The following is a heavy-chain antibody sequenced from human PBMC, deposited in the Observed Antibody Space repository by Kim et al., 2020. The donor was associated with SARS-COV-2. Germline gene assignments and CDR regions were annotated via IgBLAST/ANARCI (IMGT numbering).Heavy chain of an antibody. V-gene: IGHV4-34*01. J-gene: IGHJ4*01. D-gene: IGHD2-21*01. Sequence: SETLSLTCAVYGGSFSGYYWSWIRQPPGKGLEWIGEINHSGSTNYNPSLKSRATISVDTSKNQFSLKLSSVTAADTAVYYCARGAVFWSICGKPADYSG. CDR2: INHSGST. CDR1: GGSFSGYY. CDR3: ARGAVFWSICGKPADY.